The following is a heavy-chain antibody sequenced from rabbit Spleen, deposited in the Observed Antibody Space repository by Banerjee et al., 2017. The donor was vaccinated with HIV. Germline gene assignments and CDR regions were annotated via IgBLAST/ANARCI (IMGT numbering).Heavy chain of an antibody. CDR1: GFSFSSSYY. Sequence: QEQLVESGGGLVQPEGSLTLTCTTSGFSFSSSYYMCWVRQAPGKGLEWIGCIYTGSSSSAYYASWAKGRFTISKTSSTTVTLQMTSLTAADTATYFCARTFYAGDGYWLWGPGTLVTVS. CDR3: ARTFYAGDGYWL. V-gene: IGHV1S45*01. J-gene: IGHJ4*01. CDR2: IYTGSSSSA. D-gene: IGHD8-1*01.